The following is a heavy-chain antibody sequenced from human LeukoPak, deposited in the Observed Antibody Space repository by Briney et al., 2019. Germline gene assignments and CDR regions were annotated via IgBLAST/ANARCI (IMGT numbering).Heavy chain of an antibody. CDR2: ISSNGGST. CDR1: GFTFSSYA. V-gene: IGHV3-64*01. CDR3: ARVGPVPAAMLAADYYYYYMDV. Sequence: PGGSLRLSCAASGFTFSSYAMHWVRQAPGKGPEYVSAISSNGGSTYYANSVKGRFTISRDNSKNTLYLQMGSLRAEDMAVYYCARVGPVPAAMLAADYYYYYMDVWGKGTTVTVSS. D-gene: IGHD2-2*01. J-gene: IGHJ6*03.